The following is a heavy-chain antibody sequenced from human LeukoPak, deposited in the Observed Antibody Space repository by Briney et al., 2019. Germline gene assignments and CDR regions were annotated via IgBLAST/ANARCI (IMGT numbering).Heavy chain of an antibody. J-gene: IGHJ4*02. Sequence: GGSLRLSCAASGFTFSSYEMNWVRQAPGKGLEWVSHISSSGSTIYYADSVKGRFTISRDNAKNSLHLQMSSLRAEDTAVYFCARDARGPCSSANCFFDYWGQGTLVTVSS. CDR2: ISSSGSTI. CDR1: GFTFSSYE. V-gene: IGHV3-48*03. CDR3: ARDARGPCSSANCFFDY. D-gene: IGHD2-2*01.